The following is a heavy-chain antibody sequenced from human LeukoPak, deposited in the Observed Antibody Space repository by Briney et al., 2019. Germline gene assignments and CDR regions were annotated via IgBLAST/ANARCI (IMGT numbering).Heavy chain of an antibody. J-gene: IGHJ5*02. Sequence: SETLSLTCTVSGGSISSSSYYWGWLRQPPGTGLEWIGSIYYSGRTYYNPSLNSLVTISVATSKTQFSLQLRSLSAAATAFSYCARHGYDCWSGLDNWFDPWGQGTLVTVYS. CDR2: IYYSGRT. CDR1: GGSISSSSYY. V-gene: IGHV4-39*01. D-gene: IGHD3-3*01. CDR3: ARHGYDCWSGLDNWFDP.